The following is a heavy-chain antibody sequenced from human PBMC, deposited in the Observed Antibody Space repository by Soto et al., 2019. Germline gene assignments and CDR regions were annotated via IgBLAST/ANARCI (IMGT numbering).Heavy chain of an antibody. Sequence: QVQLQESGPGLVKPSETLSLTCTVSGGSISSYYWSWIRQPPGKGLEWIGDIYYSGSTNYNPSLQSRVTISVDTSKNQFSLKLSSVTAADTAVYYCAREGLTGTIGLYYYYGMDVWGQGTTVTVSS. J-gene: IGHJ6*02. D-gene: IGHD1-7*01. CDR1: GGSISSYY. V-gene: IGHV4-59*01. CDR3: AREGLTGTIGLYYYYGMDV. CDR2: IYYSGST.